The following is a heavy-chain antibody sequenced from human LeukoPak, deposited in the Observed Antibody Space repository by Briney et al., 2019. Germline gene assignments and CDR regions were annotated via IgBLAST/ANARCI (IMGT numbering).Heavy chain of an antibody. CDR2: ISGSGGNT. V-gene: IGHV3-23*01. D-gene: IGHD5-12*01. CDR3: ARGRGYTGYDFDY. J-gene: IGHJ4*02. Sequence: GGSLRLSCAVSGFTFSSYAMSWVRQAPGKGLEWVSVISGSGGNTCYADSVKGRFTISRDNAKNTLYLQMNSLRAEDTAVYYCARGRGYTGYDFDYWGQGTLVTVSS. CDR1: GFTFSSYA.